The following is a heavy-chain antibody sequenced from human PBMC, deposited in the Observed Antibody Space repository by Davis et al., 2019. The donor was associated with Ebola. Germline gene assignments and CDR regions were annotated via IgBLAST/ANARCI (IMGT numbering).Heavy chain of an antibody. J-gene: IGHJ5*02. D-gene: IGHD3-16*01. CDR1: GFMFSSYW. Sequence: PGGSLRLSCAASGFMFSSYWMSWVRQAPGKGLEWVATINQDGSEKYYVDSVKGRFTVSRDNAKNSLFLQMNSLRAGDTAVYYCARDLSFGVAWGQGILVTVSS. CDR2: INQDGSEK. V-gene: IGHV3-7*03. CDR3: ARDLSFGVA.